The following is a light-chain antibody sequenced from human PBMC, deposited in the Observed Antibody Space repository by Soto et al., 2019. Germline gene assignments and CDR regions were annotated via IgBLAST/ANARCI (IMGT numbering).Light chain of an antibody. CDR1: SSNIGAGYD. J-gene: IGLJ3*02. CDR3: QSYDTSLSGWV. CDR2: GNT. V-gene: IGLV1-40*01. Sequence: QSVLTQPPSVSGAPGQRITISCTGSSSNIGAGYDVHWYQQRPGTAPKLLIYGNTNRPSGVPDRFAASKSGTSASLAITGLQAEDEADYYCQSYDTSLSGWVFGGGTKLTVL.